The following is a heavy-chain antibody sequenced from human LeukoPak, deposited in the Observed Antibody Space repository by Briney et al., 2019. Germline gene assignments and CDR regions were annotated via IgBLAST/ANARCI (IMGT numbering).Heavy chain of an antibody. V-gene: IGHV3-23*01. J-gene: IGHJ4*02. CDR1: GFTFSSYG. CDR3: ARGGSGYSYGKIDS. D-gene: IGHD5-18*01. CDR2: ISGRSGST. Sequence: GGSLRLSCAASGFTFSSYGMSWVRQAPGKGLEWVSAISGRSGSTYYADSVKGRFTISRDNSKNTLYLQMNSLRAEDTAVYYCARGGSGYSYGKIDSWGQGILVTVSS.